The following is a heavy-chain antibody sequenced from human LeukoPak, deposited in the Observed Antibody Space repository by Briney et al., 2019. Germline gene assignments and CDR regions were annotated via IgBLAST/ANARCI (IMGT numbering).Heavy chain of an antibody. V-gene: IGHV3-9*01. J-gene: IGHJ5*02. D-gene: IGHD6-13*01. CDR2: INWNSDSI. CDR3: ARDPGIAAAGSRFDP. CDR1: GFAFDDYA. Sequence: GGSLRLSCAVSGFAFDDYAMHWVRQVPGKGLEWVSGINWNSDSIGYADSVRGRFTTSRDNAKNSLYLQMNSLRAEDTAVYYCARDPGIAAAGSRFDPWGQGTLVTVSS.